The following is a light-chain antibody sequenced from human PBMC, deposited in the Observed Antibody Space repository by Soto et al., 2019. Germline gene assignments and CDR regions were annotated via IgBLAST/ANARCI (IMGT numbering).Light chain of an antibody. CDR3: QRYNAFSQT. Sequence: DIQMAQSPSTLSASVGDRVTITCRASQTINSWVAWFQQKPRKVPKVLIYDASTLESGVPSRFSGSGSGTEFTLTIDSLQPDDVATYYCQRYNAFSQTFGQGTKVEI. CDR2: DAS. J-gene: IGKJ1*01. CDR1: QTINSW. V-gene: IGKV1-5*01.